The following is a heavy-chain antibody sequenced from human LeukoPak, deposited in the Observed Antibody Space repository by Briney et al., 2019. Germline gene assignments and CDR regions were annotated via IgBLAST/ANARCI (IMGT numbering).Heavy chain of an antibody. CDR3: ARGIGSPRDF. V-gene: IGHV3-23*01. J-gene: IGHJ4*02. Sequence: GGSLRLSCAASGFAFSNFAMTWVRQDPGKGLQWVSAINNGGGNTYYADSVRGRFIISRDNSKNKLYLQMNSLSANDPAVYFCARGIGSPRDFWGQGTPVTVSS. D-gene: IGHD1-26*01. CDR2: INNGGGNT. CDR1: GFAFSNFA.